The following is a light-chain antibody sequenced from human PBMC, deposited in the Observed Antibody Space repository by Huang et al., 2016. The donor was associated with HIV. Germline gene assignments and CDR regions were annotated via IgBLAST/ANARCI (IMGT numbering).Light chain of an antibody. CDR3: QQSYSPSPFT. CDR1: QDIGRL. J-gene: IGKJ2*01. CDR2: EAA. V-gene: IGKV1-39*01. Sequence: DIQMTQSPSSLSASIGDRVIITCRASQDIGRLLNGYQQKPGKAPQLLIYEAAVLQTGVPSRFSGSGSGTHFTLTIRSLLPEDFATYYCQQSYSPSPFTFGLGTILDI.